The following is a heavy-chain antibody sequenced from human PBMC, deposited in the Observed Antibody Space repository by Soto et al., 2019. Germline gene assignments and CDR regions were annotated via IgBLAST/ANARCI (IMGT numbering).Heavy chain of an antibody. V-gene: IGHV4-34*01. CDR2: INHSGST. J-gene: IGHJ4*02. CDR3: ARVVRYVDWLATRYYFDY. D-gene: IGHD3-9*01. Sequence: SETLSLTCAVYGGSFSGYYWSWIRQPPGKGLEWIGEINHSGSTNYNPSLKSRVTISVDTSKNQFSLKLSSVTAADTAVYYCARVVRYVDWLATRYYFDYWGQGTLVTVSS. CDR1: GGSFSGYY.